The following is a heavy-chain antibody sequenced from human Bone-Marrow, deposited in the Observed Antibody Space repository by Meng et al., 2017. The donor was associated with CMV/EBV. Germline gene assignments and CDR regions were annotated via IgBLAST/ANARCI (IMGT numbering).Heavy chain of an antibody. Sequence: GGSLRLSCAGSGFTFSHYAISWVRQAPGKGLEWVSSISNGGDVTNYADSVKGRFTISRDNVKSTVYLQVNSLRVEDTAVYFCAKRDFYHPSAYYYDYYFDNWGQGTLVTGSS. CDR1: GFTFSHYA. D-gene: IGHD3-10*01. J-gene: IGHJ4*02. V-gene: IGHV3-23*01. CDR2: ISNGGDVT. CDR3: AKRDFYHPSAYYYDYYFDN.